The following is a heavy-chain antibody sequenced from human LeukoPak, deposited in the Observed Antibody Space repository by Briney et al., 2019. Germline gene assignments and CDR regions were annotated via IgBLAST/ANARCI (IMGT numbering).Heavy chain of an antibody. CDR2: INPNSGGT. V-gene: IGHV1-2*02. CDR3: ARDSEGAGPGGY. CDR1: GYTFTGYY. J-gene: IGHJ4*02. D-gene: IGHD6-19*01. Sequence: ASVKVSCKASGYTFTGYYMHWVRQAPGQGLEWMGWINPNSGGTNYAQKFQGRVTMTRDTSISTAYMELSRLRSDDTAVYYCARDSEGAGPGGYWGQGTLVTVSS.